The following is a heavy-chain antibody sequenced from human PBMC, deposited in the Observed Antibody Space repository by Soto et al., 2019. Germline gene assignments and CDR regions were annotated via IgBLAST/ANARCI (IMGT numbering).Heavy chain of an antibody. Sequence: SETLSLTCAVYGGSFSGYYCSWIRQPPGKGLEWIGEINHSGSTNYNPSLKSRVTISVDTSKNQFSLKLSSVTAADTAVYYCARGESYYDFWSGYHYYGMDVWGQGTTVTVSS. D-gene: IGHD3-3*01. J-gene: IGHJ6*02. CDR2: INHSGST. CDR3: ARGESYYDFWSGYHYYGMDV. V-gene: IGHV4-34*01. CDR1: GGSFSGYY.